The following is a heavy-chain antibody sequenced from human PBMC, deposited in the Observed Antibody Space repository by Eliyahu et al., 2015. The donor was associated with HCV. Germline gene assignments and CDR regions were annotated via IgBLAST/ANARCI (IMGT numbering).Heavy chain of an antibody. CDR1: GFTFSSYA. D-gene: IGHD5-24*01. CDR3: ARARYGYINFDY. Sequence: QVQLVESGGGVVQPGRSLRLSCAASGFTFSSYAMPWVRQAPGKGLEWVAVISYDGSNKYYADSVKGRFTISRDNSKNTLYLQMNSLRAEDTAVYYCARARYGYINFDYWGQGTLVTVSS. CDR2: ISYDGSNK. V-gene: IGHV3-30-3*01. J-gene: IGHJ4*02.